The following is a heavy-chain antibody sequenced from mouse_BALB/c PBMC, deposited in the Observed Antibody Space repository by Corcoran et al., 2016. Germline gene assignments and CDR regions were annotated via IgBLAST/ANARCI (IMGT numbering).Heavy chain of an antibody. CDR3: AREPRAMDY. J-gene: IGHJ4*01. CDR1: GYTITNYG. Sequence: QIQLVQSGPELKKPGETVKISCKASGYTITNYGMNWVKQAPGKGLKWMGWINTYTGEPTYADDFKGRFAFSLETSASTAYLQINNLKNEDTAKLFWAREPRAMDYWGQGTSVTVSS. V-gene: IGHV9-3-1*01. CDR2: INTYTGEP.